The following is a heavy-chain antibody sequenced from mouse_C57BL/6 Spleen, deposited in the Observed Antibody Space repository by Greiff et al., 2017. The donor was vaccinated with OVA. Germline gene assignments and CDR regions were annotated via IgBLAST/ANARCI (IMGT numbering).Heavy chain of an antibody. D-gene: IGHD1-1*01. CDR1: GFNIKDYY. J-gene: IGHJ2*01. CDR3: TTHDYYGSSYEEDFDY. CDR2: IDPEDGDT. V-gene: IGHV14-1*01. Sequence: VQLKQSGAELVRPGASVKLSCTASGFNIKDYYMHWVKQRPEQGLEWIGRIDPEDGDTEYAPKFQGKATMTADTSSNTAYLQLSSLTSEDTAVYYCTTHDYYGSSYEEDFDYWGQGTTLTVSS.